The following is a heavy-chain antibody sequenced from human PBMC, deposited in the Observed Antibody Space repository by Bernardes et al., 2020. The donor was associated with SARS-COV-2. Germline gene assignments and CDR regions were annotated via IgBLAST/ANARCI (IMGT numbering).Heavy chain of an antibody. V-gene: IGHV3-21*01. J-gene: IGHJ4*02. CDR3: ARAQLPNYYFDY. CDR1: GFTFNPYT. D-gene: IGHD2-2*01. Sequence: GGSLRLSCAASGFTFNPYTMNWVRQAPGKGLEWVSSISGSGTYIYYADSVRGRFTISRDNTKNSLSLQMNSLRAEDTAIYYCARAQLPNYYFDYWGQGTLVAVSS. CDR2: ISGSGTYI.